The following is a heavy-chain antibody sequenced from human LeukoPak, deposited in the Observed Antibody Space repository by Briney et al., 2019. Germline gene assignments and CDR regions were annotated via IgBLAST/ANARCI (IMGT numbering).Heavy chain of an antibody. J-gene: IGHJ6*02. V-gene: IGHV4-34*01. CDR2: INHSGST. Sequence: PSETLSLTCAVYGGSFSGYYWSWIRQPPGKGLEWIGEINHSGSTNYNPSLKSRVTISVDTSKNQFSLKLSSVTAADTAVYYCARDYDILTGSKGMDVWGQGTTVTVSS. CDR3: ARDYDILTGSKGMDV. CDR1: GGSFSGYY. D-gene: IGHD3-9*01.